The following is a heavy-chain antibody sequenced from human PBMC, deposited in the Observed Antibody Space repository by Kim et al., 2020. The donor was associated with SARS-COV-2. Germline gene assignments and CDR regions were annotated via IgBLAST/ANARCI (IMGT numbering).Heavy chain of an antibody. CDR1: GFTFSSYA. CDR2: ISGSGGST. D-gene: IGHD3-10*01. J-gene: IGHJ6*02. Sequence: GGSLRLSCAASGFTFSSYAMSWVRQAPGKGLEWVSAISGSGGSTYYADSVKGRFTISRDNSKNTLYLQMNSLRAEDTAVYYCAKAPIGLLWFGELFGMDVWGQGTTVTVSS. CDR3: AKAPIGLLWFGELFGMDV. V-gene: IGHV3-23*01.